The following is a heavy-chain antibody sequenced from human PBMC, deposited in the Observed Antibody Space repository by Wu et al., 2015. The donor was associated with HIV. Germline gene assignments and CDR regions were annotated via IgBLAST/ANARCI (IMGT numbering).Heavy chain of an antibody. CDR2: MNPKNGHI. V-gene: IGHV1-18*01. CDR3: ARVQFDPDYYTYFDL. CDR1: GYSFTNYG. Sequence: QVQLVQSGPEVKKPGASVKVSCTASGYSFTNYGITWMRQAPGQRLEWMGWMNPKNGHIQPAQRFQDRITMSADNSAQTAYMEMRSLTSDDTAIYFCARVQFDPDYYTYFDLWGQGTLVIVSS. D-gene: IGHD4/OR15-4a*01. J-gene: IGHJ2*01.